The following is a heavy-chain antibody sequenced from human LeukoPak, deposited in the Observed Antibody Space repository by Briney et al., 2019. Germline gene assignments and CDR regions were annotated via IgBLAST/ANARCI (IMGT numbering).Heavy chain of an antibody. CDR2: ISNSGDNT. CDR1: GFTFSSYA. V-gene: IGHV3-23*01. Sequence: GGSLRLSCAASGFTFSSYAVTWVRQAPGKGLEWVAGISNSGDNTYYADSVKGRFTISRDNSKNTLYLQMNSLRSDDTAVYYCAKNWGGLDYWGQGTLVTVSS. CDR3: AKNWGGLDY. J-gene: IGHJ4*02. D-gene: IGHD7-27*01.